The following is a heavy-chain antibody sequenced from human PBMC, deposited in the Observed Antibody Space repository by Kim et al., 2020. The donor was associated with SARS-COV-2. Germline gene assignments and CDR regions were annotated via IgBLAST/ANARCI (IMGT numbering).Heavy chain of an antibody. Sequence: ASVKVSCKASGYTFTSYAMNWVRQAPGQGLEWMGWINTNTGNPTYAQGFTGRFVFSLDTSVSTAYLQISSLKAEDTAVYYCARGGPLWFGEFGFVDYWGQGTLVTVSS. D-gene: IGHD3-10*01. CDR2: INTNTGNP. V-gene: IGHV7-4-1*02. CDR3: ARGGPLWFGEFGFVDY. CDR1: GYTFTSYA. J-gene: IGHJ4*02.